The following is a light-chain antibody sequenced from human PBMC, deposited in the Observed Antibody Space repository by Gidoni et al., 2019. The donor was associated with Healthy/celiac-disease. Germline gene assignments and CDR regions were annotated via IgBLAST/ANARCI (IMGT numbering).Light chain of an antibody. J-gene: IGLJ2*01. V-gene: IGLV2-14*01. CDR1: SSDVGGYNY. CDR2: EVS. Sequence: QSALTQPASVSGSPGQSLTISCTGTSSDVGGYNYVFWYQQHPGKAPKLMIYEVSTRPSGVSNRFSGSKSGNTASLTISGLQAEDEADYYCSSYTSSTPDVVFGGGTKLTVL. CDR3: SSYTSSTPDVV.